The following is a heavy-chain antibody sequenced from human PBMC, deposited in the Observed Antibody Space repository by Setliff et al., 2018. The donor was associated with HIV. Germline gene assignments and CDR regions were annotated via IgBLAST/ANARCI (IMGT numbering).Heavy chain of an antibody. V-gene: IGHV4-34*01. CDR1: GGSFRGYY. J-gene: IGHJ3*02. CDR3: ARDPFMATIRYAFDI. Sequence: SETLSLTCAVYGGSFRGYYWSWIRQPPGKGLEWIGEINHSGSTNYSPSLKSRITISMDTSKNQFSLKLSSVTAADTAVYYCARDPFMATIRYAFDIWGQGTMVTVSS. D-gene: IGHD5-12*01. CDR2: INHSGST.